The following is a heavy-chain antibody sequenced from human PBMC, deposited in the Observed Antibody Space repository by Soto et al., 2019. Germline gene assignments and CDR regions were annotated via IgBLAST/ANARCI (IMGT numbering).Heavy chain of an antibody. CDR1: GFTFRSDG. CDR3: VKESGGIWGSFDY. D-gene: IGHD2-15*01. Sequence: EVQLLESGGGLVQPGGSLRLSCAASGFTFRSDGMSCVRQAPGKGLEWVSGISGSGGYTYYAVSVKGWYTISRVNSKNTLYLQRNSLRASDTDVYYCVKESGGIWGSFDYWGQGTLVSVS. J-gene: IGHJ4*02. CDR2: ISGSGGYT. V-gene: IGHV3-23*01.